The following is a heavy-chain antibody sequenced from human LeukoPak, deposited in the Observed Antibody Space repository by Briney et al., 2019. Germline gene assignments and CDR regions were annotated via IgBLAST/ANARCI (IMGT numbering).Heavy chain of an antibody. V-gene: IGHV3-23*01. CDR2: IGGSGGGT. J-gene: IGHJ4*02. D-gene: IGHD5-24*01. Sequence: GGSLRLSCAASGFTFSSYAMSWVRQAPGKGLEWVSGIGGSGGGTDYADSVKGRFTISRDNAKNSLFLQMNSLRAEDTAIYYCTRVGYIDEGIDYWGQGTLVTVSS. CDR1: GFTFSSYA. CDR3: TRVGYIDEGIDY.